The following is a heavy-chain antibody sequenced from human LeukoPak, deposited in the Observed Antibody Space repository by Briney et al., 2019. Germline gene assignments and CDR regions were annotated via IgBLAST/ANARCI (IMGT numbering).Heavy chain of an antibody. D-gene: IGHD1/OR15-1a*01. J-gene: IGHJ4*02. Sequence: HSGGSLRLSCAASGFTFSSYAMSWVRQAPGKGLEWVSAISGSGGSTYYADSVKGRFTISRDNSKNTLYLQMNSLRAEDTAVYYCAKMHGPTEQYFDYWGQGTLVTVSS. CDR3: AKMHGPTEQYFDY. CDR2: ISGSGGST. V-gene: IGHV3-23*01. CDR1: GFTFSSYA.